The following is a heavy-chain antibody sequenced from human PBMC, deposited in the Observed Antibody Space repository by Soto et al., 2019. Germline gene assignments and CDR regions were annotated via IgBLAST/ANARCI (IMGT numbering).Heavy chain of an antibody. D-gene: IGHD6-19*01. CDR2: INAGNGNT. CDR3: ARDLYSSGWYWFDY. V-gene: IGHV1-3*01. CDR1: GYTFTSYA. J-gene: IGHJ4*02. Sequence: ASVKVSCKASGYTFTSYAMHWVRQAPGQRLEWMGWINAGNGNTKYSQKFQGRVTIARDTSASTAYMELSSLRSEDTAVYYCARDLYSSGWYWFDYWGQGTLVTVSS.